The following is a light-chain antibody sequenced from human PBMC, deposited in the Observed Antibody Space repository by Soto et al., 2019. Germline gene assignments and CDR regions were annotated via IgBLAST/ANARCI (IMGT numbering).Light chain of an antibody. CDR2: DVS. CDR3: SSYTSSTTLV. Sequence: QSALTQPASVSGSPGQSITISCTGTSSDVGGYNYVSWYQQHPGKAPKLMIYDVSNRPSGVSNRSSGSKPGNTASLTISGLQVEDEANYYFSSYTSSTTLVFGGGTKLTVL. V-gene: IGLV2-14*01. CDR1: SSDVGGYNY. J-gene: IGLJ2*01.